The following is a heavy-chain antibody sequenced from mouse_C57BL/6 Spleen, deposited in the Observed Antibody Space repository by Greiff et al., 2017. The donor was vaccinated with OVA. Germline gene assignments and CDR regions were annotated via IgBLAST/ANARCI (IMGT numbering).Heavy chain of an antibody. CDR1: GYAFSSSW. J-gene: IGHJ2*01. D-gene: IGHD1-1*01. CDR3: ARWDYYGSSYPYFDD. V-gene: IGHV1-82*01. CDR2: IYPGDGDT. Sequence: VKLVESGPELVKPGASVKISCKASGYAFSSSWMNWVKQRPGKGLEWIGRIYPGDGDTNYNGKFKGKATLTADKSSSTAYMQLSSLTSEDSAVYFCARWDYYGSSYPYFDDWGQGTTLTVSS.